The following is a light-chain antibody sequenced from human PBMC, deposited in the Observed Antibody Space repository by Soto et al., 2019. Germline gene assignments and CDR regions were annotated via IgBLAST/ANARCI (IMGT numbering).Light chain of an antibody. V-gene: IGLV2-14*01. CDR2: DVS. J-gene: IGLJ1*01. CDR3: SSYTSTSTYV. Sequence: QSALTQPASVSGSPGQSITISCTGTSSDVGSYNYVSWYQQHPGKAPKLMIYDVSNRPSGVSNRFSGSKSGNTASLTISGIQAEDEAVYYCSSYTSTSTYVFGTGTKVTVL. CDR1: SSDVGSYNY.